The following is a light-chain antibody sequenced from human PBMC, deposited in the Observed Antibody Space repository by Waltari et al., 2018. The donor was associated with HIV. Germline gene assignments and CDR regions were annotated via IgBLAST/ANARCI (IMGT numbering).Light chain of an antibody. CDR2: EVS. J-gene: IGLJ3*02. CDR3: TSFTSNYTVM. Sequence: QSALTQPASVSGSPGPSITISCPGSTSHFGLYNFISWYQQHPGGVPKVIISEVSSRPSGVSSRFSGSKSGNTASLTISWLQTEDEADYYCTSFTSNYTVMFGGGTKVTVL. V-gene: IGLV2-14*01. CDR1: TSHFGLYNF.